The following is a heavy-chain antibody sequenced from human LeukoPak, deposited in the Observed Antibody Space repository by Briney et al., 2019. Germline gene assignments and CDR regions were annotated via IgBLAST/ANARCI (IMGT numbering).Heavy chain of an antibody. CDR2: IYYSGST. D-gene: IGHD3-10*01. CDR3: ARDPRDYYGSGSTPGWFDP. V-gene: IGHV4-59*01. CDR1: GGSISSYY. Sequence: SETLSLTCTVSGGSISSYYWSWIRQPPGKGLEWIGYIYYSGSTNYNPSLKSRVTISVDTSKNQFSLKLSSVTAADTAVYYCARDPRDYYGSGSTPGWFDPWGQGTLGTVSA. J-gene: IGHJ5*02.